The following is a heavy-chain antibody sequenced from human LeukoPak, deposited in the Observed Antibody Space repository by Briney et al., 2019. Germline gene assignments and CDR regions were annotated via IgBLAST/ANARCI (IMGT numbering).Heavy chain of an antibody. Sequence: RSGGSLRLXCVTSGFTFTDYAISWFRQAPGKGLEWVGFIRRKPSGVTTDYAASVKGRFTISRDNSKSIVYLQMNSLDSEDTAMYYCTRGVGYTYGWSDWGQGTLVTVSS. CDR1: GFTFTDYA. J-gene: IGHJ4*02. CDR2: IRRKPSGVTT. CDR3: TRGVGYTYGWSD. D-gene: IGHD1-1*01. V-gene: IGHV3-49*03.